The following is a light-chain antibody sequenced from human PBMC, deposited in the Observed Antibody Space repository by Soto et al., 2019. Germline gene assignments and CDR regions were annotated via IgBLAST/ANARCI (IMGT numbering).Light chain of an antibody. Sequence: QSVLTQPPSTSGTPGQRVTISCSGSSSNIGSNTVNWYQQLPGTAPKLLIYRNNQRPSGVPDRFSGSKSGTSASLAISGLQSEDEVDYYCAAWDGSLKGYVFATGTKVTVL. CDR2: RNN. CDR3: AAWDGSLKGYV. J-gene: IGLJ1*01. V-gene: IGLV1-44*01. CDR1: SSNIGSNT.